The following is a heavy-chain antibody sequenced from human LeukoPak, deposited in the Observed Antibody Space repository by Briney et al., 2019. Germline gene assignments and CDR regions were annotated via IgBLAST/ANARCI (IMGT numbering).Heavy chain of an antibody. V-gene: IGHV3-7*01. CDR1: GFPFSSYW. CDR3: LRDLNWSLDQ. D-gene: IGHD1-20*01. J-gene: IGHJ4*02. Sequence: GGSLRLSCVASGFPFSSYWMTWVRQAPGKGLEWVANIKQDGSKKSYVDSVKGRFTISRDNAKNTLYLQMNSLRAEDTAVYYCLRDLNWSLDQWGQGTLVTVSS. CDR2: IKQDGSKK.